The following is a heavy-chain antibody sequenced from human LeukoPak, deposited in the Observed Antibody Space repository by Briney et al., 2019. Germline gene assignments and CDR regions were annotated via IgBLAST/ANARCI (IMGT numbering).Heavy chain of an antibody. J-gene: IGHJ4*02. V-gene: IGHV4-38-2*02. CDR3: ARTQAGELLWFGEN. CDR2: IYHSGST. CDR1: GYSISSGYY. D-gene: IGHD3-10*01. Sequence: SETLSLTCTVSGYSISSGYYWGWIRQPPGKGLEWIGSIYHSGSTYYNPSLKSRVAISVDTSKNQFSLKLSSVTAADTAVYYCARTQAGELLWFGENWGQGTLVTVSS.